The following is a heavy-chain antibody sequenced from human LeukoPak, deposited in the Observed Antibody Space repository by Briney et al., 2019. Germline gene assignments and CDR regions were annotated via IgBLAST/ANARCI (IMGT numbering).Heavy chain of an antibody. CDR2: IRYDGSNK. Sequence: GGSLRLSCAASGFTFSSYGMHWVRQAPGKGLEGVAFIRYDGSNKYYADSVKGRFTISRDNSKNTLYLQMNSLRAEDTAVYYCAKDPGYYGSGSYLNWFDPWGQGILVTVSS. CDR1: GFTFSSYG. J-gene: IGHJ5*02. CDR3: AKDPGYYGSGSYLNWFDP. D-gene: IGHD3-10*01. V-gene: IGHV3-30*02.